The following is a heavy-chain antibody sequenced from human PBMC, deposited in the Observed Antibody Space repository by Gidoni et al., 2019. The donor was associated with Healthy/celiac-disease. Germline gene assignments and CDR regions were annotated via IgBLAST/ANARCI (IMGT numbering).Heavy chain of an antibody. CDR3: ARSKPTFGGVDV. V-gene: IGHV1-2*02. D-gene: IGHD3-16*01. CDR1: GYTFTGYY. Sequence: QEQLVQSGAGVKKPGASEKVSCKASGYTFTGYYMLWVRQAPGPGLAWMGWINPNSGGTNYAPKFQGRVTMTRDTSISPAYMELSSLRSDDTAVYYCARSKPTFGGVDVWGQGTLVTVSS. J-gene: IGHJ4*02. CDR2: INPNSGGT.